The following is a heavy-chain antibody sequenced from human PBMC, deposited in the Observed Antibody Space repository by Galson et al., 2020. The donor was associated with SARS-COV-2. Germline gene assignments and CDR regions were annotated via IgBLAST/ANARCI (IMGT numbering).Heavy chain of an antibody. CDR2: INHGGST. CDR1: SGALSGYY. D-gene: IGHD6-19*01. Sequence: SETLSLTCAVNSGALSGYYWSWIRQSPNKGLEWIGEINHGGSTKYNPSLKSRVTISIDTFKSQFSLEVTSVTAADTAVYYCARGRVRARSPVGWPIDYWGQGTTVTVSS. J-gene: IGHJ4*02. V-gene: IGHV4-34*01. CDR3: ARGRVRARSPVGWPIDY.